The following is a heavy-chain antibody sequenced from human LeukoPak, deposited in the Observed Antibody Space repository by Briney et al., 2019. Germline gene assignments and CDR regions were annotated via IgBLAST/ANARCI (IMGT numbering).Heavy chain of an antibody. CDR1: GYTFTSYG. J-gene: IGHJ6*03. Sequence: ASVKVSCKASGYTFTSYGVTWVRQAPGQGLEWMGWISAYNGNTNYAQKFQGRVTMTTDTSTSTGYMELRSLRSDDTAVYYCARDGEPVLLWFGELSAYYYYYMDVWGKGTTVTISS. D-gene: IGHD3-10*01. CDR2: ISAYNGNT. V-gene: IGHV1-18*01. CDR3: ARDGEPVLLWFGELSAYYYYYMDV.